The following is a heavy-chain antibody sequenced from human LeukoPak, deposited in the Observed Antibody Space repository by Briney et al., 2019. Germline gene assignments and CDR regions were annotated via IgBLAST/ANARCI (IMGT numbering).Heavy chain of an antibody. D-gene: IGHD6-19*01. CDR1: GCSISSYY. J-gene: IGHJ6*03. Sequence: SETLSLTCTVSGCSISSYYWSWIRQPPGKGLEWIGYIYYSGSTNYNPSLKSRVTISVDTSKNQFSLKLSSVTAADTSVYYCAREGQQWGGYYYYYMDVWGKGTTVSVSS. CDR3: AREGQQWGGYYYYYMDV. CDR2: IYYSGST. V-gene: IGHV4-59*01.